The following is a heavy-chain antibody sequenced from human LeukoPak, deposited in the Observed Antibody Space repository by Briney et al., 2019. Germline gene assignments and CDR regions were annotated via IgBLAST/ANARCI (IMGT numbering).Heavy chain of an antibody. J-gene: IGHJ6*03. D-gene: IGHD3-3*01. CDR2: INPNSGGT. CDR1: GYTFTGYY. Sequence: GASVKVSCKASGYTFTGYYMHWVRQAPGQGLEWMGRINPNSGGTNYAQKFQGRVTMTRDTSISTAHMELSRLRSDDTAVYYCARDAVRHDFSPHYYYYYMDVWGKGTTVSVSS. V-gene: IGHV1-2*06. CDR3: ARDAVRHDFSPHYYYYYMDV.